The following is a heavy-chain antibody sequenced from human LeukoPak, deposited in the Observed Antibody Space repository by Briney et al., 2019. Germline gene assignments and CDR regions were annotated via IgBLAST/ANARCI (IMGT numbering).Heavy chain of an antibody. J-gene: IGHJ4*02. CDR3: AGSFGRDTAMVPSALIFDF. D-gene: IGHD5-18*01. V-gene: IGHV4-59*02. CDR2: IYNSGGT. CDR1: GGSVSYYY. Sequence: SETLSLTCTVSGGSVSYYYWSWIRQPPGKGLEWLGYIYNSGGTNYNPSLKSRVTISVDTSKNQFSLKLSSVTAAAPAVYYCAGSFGRDTAMVPSALIFDFWGEETLFTVSS.